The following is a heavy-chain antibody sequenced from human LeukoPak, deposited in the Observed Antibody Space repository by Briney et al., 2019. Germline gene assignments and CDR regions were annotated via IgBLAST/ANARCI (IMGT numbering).Heavy chain of an antibody. D-gene: IGHD3-10*01. CDR3: TRGGYGSGNYYAIHY. CDR1: GFMFGDYA. J-gene: IGHJ4*02. V-gene: IGHV3-49*04. Sequence: GESLRLSCIAPGFMFGDYAMSWVRQAPGKGLEWVGIIRSKTYGGTTEYAASVKGRFTISRDDSYNIAYLQMNSLKSDDTAVYYCTRGGYGSGNYYAIHYWGQGTLVTVSS. CDR2: IRSKTYGGTT.